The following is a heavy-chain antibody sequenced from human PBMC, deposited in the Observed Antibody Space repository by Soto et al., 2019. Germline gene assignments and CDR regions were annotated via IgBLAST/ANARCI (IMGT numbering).Heavy chain of an antibody. CDR3: AKDRGGSGWRFDY. CDR1: GFTFGNYA. D-gene: IGHD6-19*01. Sequence: EVQLLESGGGLVQPGGSLRLSCAASGFTFGNYAMSWVRQAPGKGLEWVSAITASGGSTYYADSVKGRLTISRDNSKNTLYLQMNSLRAEGTAVYYCAKDRGGSGWRFDYWGQGTLVTVSS. J-gene: IGHJ4*02. CDR2: ITASGGST. V-gene: IGHV3-23*01.